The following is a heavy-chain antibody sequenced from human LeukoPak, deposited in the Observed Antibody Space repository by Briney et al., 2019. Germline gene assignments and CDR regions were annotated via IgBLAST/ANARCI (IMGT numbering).Heavy chain of an antibody. J-gene: IGHJ4*02. Sequence: TSETLSLTCAVYGGSFSGYYWSWIRQPPGKGLEWIGEINHSGSTNYNPSLKSRVTISVDTSKNQFSLKLSSVTAADTAVYYCARHLSSWHDYWGQGTLVTVSS. CDR1: GGSFSGYY. D-gene: IGHD6-13*01. CDR2: INHSGST. CDR3: ARHLSSWHDY. V-gene: IGHV4-34*01.